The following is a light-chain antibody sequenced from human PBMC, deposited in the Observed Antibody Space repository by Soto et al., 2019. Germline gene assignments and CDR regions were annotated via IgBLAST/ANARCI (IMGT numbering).Light chain of an antibody. J-gene: IGLJ1*01. CDR3: NSYTSSNTFVV. Sequence: QSVLTQPASVFGSPGQSITISCTGTSSDVGGYAYVSWYQQHPGKAPKLMIYDVTNRPSGVSNRFSASKSGNTASLTISGLQAEDEADYYCNSYTSSNTFVVFGTGTKVTVL. CDR2: DVT. V-gene: IGLV2-14*03. CDR1: SSDVGGYAY.